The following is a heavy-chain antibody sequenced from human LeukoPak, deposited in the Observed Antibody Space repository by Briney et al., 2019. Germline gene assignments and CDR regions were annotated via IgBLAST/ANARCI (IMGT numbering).Heavy chain of an antibody. Sequence: GGSLRLSCAASGFTFSSYSMNWVRQAPGKGLEWVAVISYDGSNKYYADSVKGRFTISRDNSKNTLYLQMNSLRAEDTAVYYCATEYYYGSGKSDYWGQGTLVTVSS. D-gene: IGHD3-10*01. CDR1: GFTFSSYS. V-gene: IGHV3-30*03. CDR3: ATEYYYGSGKSDY. J-gene: IGHJ4*02. CDR2: ISYDGSNK.